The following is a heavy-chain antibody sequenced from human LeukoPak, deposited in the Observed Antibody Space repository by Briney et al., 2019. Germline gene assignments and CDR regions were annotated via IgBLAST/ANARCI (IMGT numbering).Heavy chain of an antibody. V-gene: IGHV3-30*18. D-gene: IGHD5-12*01. J-gene: IGHJ4*02. Sequence: GGSLRLSCAASGFTFSSYGMHWVRQAPGKGLEWVAVISYDGSNKYYADSVKGRFTISRDNSKNTLYLQMNSLRAEDTAVYYCAKGRSGYDYRVSFFDYWGQGTLVTVSS. CDR3: AKGRSGYDYRVSFFDY. CDR1: GFTFSSYG. CDR2: ISYDGSNK.